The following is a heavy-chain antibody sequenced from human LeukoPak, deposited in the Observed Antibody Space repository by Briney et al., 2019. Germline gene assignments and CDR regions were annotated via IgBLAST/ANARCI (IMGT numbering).Heavy chain of an antibody. Sequence: GASVNVSCKASGYTFTSYYMHWVRQAPGQGLEWMGGIIPIFGTANYAQKFQGRVTITADESTSTAYMELSSLRSEDTAVYYCASADTAVVPFDYWGQGTLVTVSS. J-gene: IGHJ4*02. CDR1: GYTFTSYY. D-gene: IGHD5-18*01. V-gene: IGHV1-69*13. CDR2: IIPIFGTA. CDR3: ASADTAVVPFDY.